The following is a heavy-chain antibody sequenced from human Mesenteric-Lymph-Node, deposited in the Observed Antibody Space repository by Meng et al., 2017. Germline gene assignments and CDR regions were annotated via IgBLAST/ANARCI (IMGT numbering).Heavy chain of an antibody. V-gene: IGHV4-39*07. J-gene: IGHJ4*02. CDR1: GGSSSSSSYY. D-gene: IGHD6-13*01. CDR3: ARSWEGSSWSY. CDR2: IYYSGST. Sequence: QLQQQGAGPGLVKPSETLSPTCTVSGGSSSSSSYYWGWIRQPPGKGLGWIGSIYYSGSTYYNPSIKSRVTISVDTSKNQFSLKLSSVTAADTAVYYCARSWEGSSWSYWGQGTLVTVSS.